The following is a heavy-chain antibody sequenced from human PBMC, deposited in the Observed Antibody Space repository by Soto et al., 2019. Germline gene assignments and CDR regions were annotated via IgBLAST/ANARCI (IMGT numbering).Heavy chain of an antibody. D-gene: IGHD2-8*01. J-gene: IGHJ5*02. V-gene: IGHV1-18*04. CDR2: ISAYNGNT. Sequence: QVQLVQSGAEVKKPGASVKVSCKASGYTFTSYGISWVRQAPGQGLEWMGWISAYNGNTTYAQKLQGRVTMTTDTSTSTAHMELRSLRSDDTAVYYCARDCTNGVCYAVLNWFDPWGQGTLVTVSS. CDR3: ARDCTNGVCYAVLNWFDP. CDR1: GYTFTSYG.